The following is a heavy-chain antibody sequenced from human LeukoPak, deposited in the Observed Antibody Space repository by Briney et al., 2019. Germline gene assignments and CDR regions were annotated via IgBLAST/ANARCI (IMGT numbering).Heavy chain of an antibody. CDR2: ISSSGSIT. J-gene: IGHJ6*02. CDR1: RFTFSSYE. CDR3: ARDKASPFTYYGMDV. D-gene: IGHD6-6*01. Sequence: PGGSLRLSCAASRFTFSSYEMNWVRRAPGKGLESVAYISSSGSITYYADSVKGRFTISRDNAHNSLSLLMNSLRAEDTAVYYCARDKASPFTYYGMDVWGQGTTVTVSS. V-gene: IGHV3-48*03.